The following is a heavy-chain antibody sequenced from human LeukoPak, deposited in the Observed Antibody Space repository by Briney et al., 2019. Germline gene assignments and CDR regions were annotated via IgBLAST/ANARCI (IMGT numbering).Heavy chain of an antibody. Sequence: ASVKVSCKASGYSFTGYFMQWVRQAPGQGLEWMGWINPNSGDTNYAQKFQGRVTMTRDTSISTAYMELSRLRSDDAAVYYCARVYDSSGYYLYYWGQGTLVTVSS. CDR1: GYSFTGYF. V-gene: IGHV1-2*02. CDR2: INPNSGDT. D-gene: IGHD3-22*01. J-gene: IGHJ4*02. CDR3: ARVYDSSGYYLYY.